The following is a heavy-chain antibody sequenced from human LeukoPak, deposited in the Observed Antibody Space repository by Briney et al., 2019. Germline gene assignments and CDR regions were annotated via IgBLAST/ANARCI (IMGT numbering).Heavy chain of an antibody. CDR2: ISAYSGNT. Sequence: ASVKVSCKASGYIFTSYGINWVRQAPGQGLEWMGWISAYSGNTNYAQKFQGRVTMTTDTSTRTAYMELRSLRSDDTAVYYCAREYRNCSSTSCLSYYYYMDVWGKGTTVTVSS. V-gene: IGHV1-18*01. J-gene: IGHJ6*03. CDR3: AREYRNCSSTSCLSYYYYMDV. D-gene: IGHD2-2*01. CDR1: GYIFTSYG.